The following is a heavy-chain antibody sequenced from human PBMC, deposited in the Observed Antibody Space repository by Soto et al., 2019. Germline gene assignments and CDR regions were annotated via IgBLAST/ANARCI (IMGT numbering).Heavy chain of an antibody. J-gene: IGHJ4*02. CDR1: GYSFTSYW. CDR2: IYPGDSDT. D-gene: IGHD2-21*02. CDR3: ARLIYCGGDCYNYFDY. V-gene: IGHV5-51*01. Sequence: GESLKISCKGSGYSFTSYWIGWVRQMPGKGLEWMGIIYPGDSDTRYSPSFQGQVTISADKSISTAYLQWSSLKASDTAMYYCARLIYCGGDCYNYFDYWGQGTLVTVSS.